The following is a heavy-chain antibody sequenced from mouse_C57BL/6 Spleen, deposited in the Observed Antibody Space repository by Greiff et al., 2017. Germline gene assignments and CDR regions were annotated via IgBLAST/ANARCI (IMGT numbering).Heavy chain of an antibody. D-gene: IGHD1-1*01. V-gene: IGHV1-15*01. CDR1: GYTFTDYE. J-gene: IGHJ2*01. CDR2: IDPETGGT. CDR3: TRSYYYGSIYFDY. Sequence: QVQLKQSGAELVRPGASVTLSCKASGYTFTDYEMHWVKQTPVHGLEWIGAIDPETGGTAYNQKFKGKAILTADKSSSTAYMELRSLTSEDSAVYYCTRSYYYGSIYFDYGGQGTTLTVSS.